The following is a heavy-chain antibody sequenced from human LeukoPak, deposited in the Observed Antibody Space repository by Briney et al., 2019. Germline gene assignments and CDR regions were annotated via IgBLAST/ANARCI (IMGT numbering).Heavy chain of an antibody. Sequence: SETLSLTCTVSGGSISSYYWSWIRQPAGKGLEWIGRIYTSGSTNYNPSLKSRVTMSVDTSKNQFSLKLSSVTAADTAVYYCARGRQPRSAHALPGYWGQGTLVTVSS. D-gene: IGHD6-13*01. CDR3: ARGRQPRSAHALPGY. V-gene: IGHV4-4*07. J-gene: IGHJ4*02. CDR1: GGSISSYY. CDR2: IYTSGST.